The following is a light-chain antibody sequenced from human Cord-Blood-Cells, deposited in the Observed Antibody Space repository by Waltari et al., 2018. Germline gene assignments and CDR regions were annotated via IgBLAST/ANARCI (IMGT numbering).Light chain of an antibody. J-gene: IGLJ2*01. CDR1: SLRSYH. V-gene: IGLV3-19*01. Sequence: SSELTQDPAVSVALGQTVTITCQGDSLRSYHASWYQKKPGQAPVLVIYGKNNRPSGIPDRFSGSSSGNTASLTITGAQAEDEADYYCNSRDSSGNHLVFGGGTKLTVL. CDR2: GKN. CDR3: NSRDSSGNHLV.